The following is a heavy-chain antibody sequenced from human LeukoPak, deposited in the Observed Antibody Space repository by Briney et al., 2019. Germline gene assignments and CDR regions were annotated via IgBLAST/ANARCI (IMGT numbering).Heavy chain of an antibody. V-gene: IGHV4-34*01. D-gene: IGHD2-2*02. CDR1: GGSFSGYY. CDR3: ARGTLGYCSSTSCYRGGLVY. J-gene: IGHJ4*02. Sequence: SETLSLTCDVYGGSFSGYYWSWIRQPPGKGLEWIGEINHSGSTNYNPSLKSRVTISVDTSKNQFSLKLSSVTAADTAVYYCARGTLGYCSSTSCYRGGLVYWGQGTLVTVSS. CDR2: INHSGST.